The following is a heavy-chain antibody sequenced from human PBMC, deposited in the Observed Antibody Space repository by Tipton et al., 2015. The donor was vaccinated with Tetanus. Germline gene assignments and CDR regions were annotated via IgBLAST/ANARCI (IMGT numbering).Heavy chain of an antibody. CDR2: TYYRSKWYN. CDR3: ARDTGQRVGTPRPQSSIVY. Sequence: GLVKPSQTLSLTCAISGDSVSSNSAAWNWIRQSPSRGLEWLGRTYYRSKWYNDYAVSVKSRITINPDTSKNQFSLQLNSVTPEGTALYYCARDTGQRVGTPRPQSSIVYGGQGTLVTVSS. D-gene: IGHD6-25*01. J-gene: IGHJ4*02. V-gene: IGHV6-1*01. CDR1: GDSVSSNSAA.